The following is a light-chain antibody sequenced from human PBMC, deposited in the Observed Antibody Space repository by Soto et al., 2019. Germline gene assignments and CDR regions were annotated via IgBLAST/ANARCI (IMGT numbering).Light chain of an antibody. V-gene: IGKV1-27*01. J-gene: IGKJ1*01. CDR3: QKYNSAPPWT. CDR2: AAS. CDR1: QDISNY. Sequence: DIQMTQSPSSLSASVGDRVTITCRATQDISNYLAWYQQKPGKVPNLLIYAASTLQSGVPSRFSCGGSGTDFTLTISSLQPEDVATYYCQKYNSAPPWTFGQGTKVEI.